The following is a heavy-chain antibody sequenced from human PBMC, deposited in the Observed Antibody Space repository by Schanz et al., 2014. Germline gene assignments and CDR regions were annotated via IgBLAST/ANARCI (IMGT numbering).Heavy chain of an antibody. CDR3: ARIGGSVFDY. Sequence: EVQLLESGGGLVQPGGSLRLSCAASGFTFSTHAMHWVRQAPGKGLEWVSYVSRSTPDIYYADSVKGRFTMSRDNAKNTLYLQMNSLRAEDTAVYYCARIGGSVFDYWAQGTLVTVSS. CDR1: GFTFSTHA. J-gene: IGHJ4*02. CDR2: VSRSTPDI. V-gene: IGHV3-48*01. D-gene: IGHD3-10*01.